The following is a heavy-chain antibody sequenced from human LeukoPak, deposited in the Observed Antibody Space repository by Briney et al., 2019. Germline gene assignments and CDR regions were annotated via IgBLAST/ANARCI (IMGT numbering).Heavy chain of an antibody. CDR3: ATRHLPY. CDR1: GFTFSSYA. D-gene: IGHD1-1*01. V-gene: IGHV3-23*01. Sequence: GGSLRLSCAASGFTFSSYAMSWVLQAPGKGLEWVSTISSTGGSTYYADSVKGRFTISRDSSKNTLYLQMTTLRADDTAVYYCATRHLPYWGEGTLVTVSS. CDR2: ISSTGGST. J-gene: IGHJ4*02.